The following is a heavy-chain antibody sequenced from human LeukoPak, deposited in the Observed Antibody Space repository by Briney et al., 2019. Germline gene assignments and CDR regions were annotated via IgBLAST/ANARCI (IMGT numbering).Heavy chain of an antibody. V-gene: IGHV1-18*01. CDR3: ARGSLGHDSKVPPLS. D-gene: IGHD3-22*01. J-gene: IGHJ5*02. CDR1: GYTFTSYG. Sequence: ASVKVSCKASGYTFTSYGISWVRQAPGQGLEWMGWISAYNGNTNYAQKLQGRVTMTTDTSTSTAYMELRSLRSDDTAVYYCARGSLGHDSKVPPLSWGQGTLVTVSS. CDR2: ISAYNGNT.